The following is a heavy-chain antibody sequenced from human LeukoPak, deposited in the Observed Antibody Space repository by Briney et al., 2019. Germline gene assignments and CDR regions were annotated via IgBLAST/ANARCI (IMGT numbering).Heavy chain of an antibody. J-gene: IGHJ6*02. CDR2: ISGSGNRT. Sequence: PGVSLRLFCAASGFTFSSYAMSWVRQAPGKGLEWVSSISGSGNRTYYADSVKGRFTISRDNSKNTLFLQMNSLRAEDTAVYYCVKNLYCGGGSCYPSALGMDVWGQGTTVTVSS. V-gene: IGHV3-23*01. CDR1: GFTFSSYA. CDR3: VKNLYCGGGSCYPSALGMDV. D-gene: IGHD2-15*01.